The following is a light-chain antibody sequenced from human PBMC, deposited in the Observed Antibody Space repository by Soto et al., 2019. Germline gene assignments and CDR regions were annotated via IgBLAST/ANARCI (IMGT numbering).Light chain of an antibody. V-gene: IGKV3-11*01. J-gene: IGKJ4*01. CDR1: QSVDSY. CDR3: QQHSNRLT. CDR2: DAS. Sequence: EIVLTQSPATLSLSPGERATLSCRASQSVDSYLAWYQQKGGQAPRLLIFDASNRATGIPARFSGSGPGTDFTLTISSLEPEDFAVYYCQQHSNRLTFGGGTKVEIK.